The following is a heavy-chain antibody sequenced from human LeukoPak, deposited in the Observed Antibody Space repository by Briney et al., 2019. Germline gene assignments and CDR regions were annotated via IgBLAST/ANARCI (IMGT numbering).Heavy chain of an antibody. CDR1: GGSISSYY. V-gene: IGHV4-59*01. CDR2: IYYSGST. CDR3: ARDDYYDSSAIFDY. Sequence: SETLSLTCTVSGGSISSYYWSWIRQPPGKGLEWIGYIYYSGSTNYNPSLKSRVTISLDTSKNQFSLKLSSVTAADAAVYYCARDDYYDSSAIFDYWGPGTLVTVSS. D-gene: IGHD3-22*01. J-gene: IGHJ4*02.